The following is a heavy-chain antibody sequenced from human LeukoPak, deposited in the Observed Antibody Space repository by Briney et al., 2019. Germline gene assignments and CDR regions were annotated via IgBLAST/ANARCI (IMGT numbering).Heavy chain of an antibody. D-gene: IGHD6-13*01. V-gene: IGHV3-23*01. Sequence: PGGSLRLSCAASGFTFSSYAMSWVRPAPGKGLEWVSAISGSGGSTYYADSVKGRFTISRVNSKNTLYLQMNSLRAEDTAVYYCAKVFVAAAGTAFGDYWGQGTLVTVSS. CDR3: AKVFVAAAGTAFGDY. J-gene: IGHJ4*02. CDR2: ISGSGGST. CDR1: GFTFSSYA.